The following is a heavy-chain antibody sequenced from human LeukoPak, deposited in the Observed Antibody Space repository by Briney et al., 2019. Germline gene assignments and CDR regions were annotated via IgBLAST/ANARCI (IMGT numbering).Heavy chain of an antibody. Sequence: PWGSLTLSCAASGFTFSSYAMSWVRQAPGKGLEWVSAISGSGGSTYYADSVKGRFTISRDNSTNPLYLQMNSLRAEDTAVYYCAKTRGYSGYDSSGDYVQPLGYWGQGTLVTVSS. CDR2: ISGSGGST. CDR1: GFTFSSYA. J-gene: IGHJ4*02. CDR3: AKTRGYSGYDSSGDYVQPLGY. V-gene: IGHV3-23*01. D-gene: IGHD5-12*01.